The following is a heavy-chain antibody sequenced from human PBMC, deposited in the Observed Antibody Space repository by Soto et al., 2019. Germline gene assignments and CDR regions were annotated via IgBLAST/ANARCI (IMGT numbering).Heavy chain of an antibody. CDR1: GGSISSYY. Sequence: KASETLSLTCTVSGGSISSYYWSWIRQPPGKGLEWIGYIYYSGSTNYNPSLKSRVTISVDTSKNQFSLKLSSVTAADTAVYYCARFRIAVAATDSSDPWGQGTLVTVSS. D-gene: IGHD6-19*01. V-gene: IGHV4-59*01. CDR3: ARFRIAVAATDSSDP. CDR2: IYYSGST. J-gene: IGHJ5*02.